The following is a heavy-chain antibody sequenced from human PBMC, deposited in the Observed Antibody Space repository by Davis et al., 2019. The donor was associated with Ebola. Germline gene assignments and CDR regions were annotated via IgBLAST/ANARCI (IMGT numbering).Heavy chain of an antibody. J-gene: IGHJ4*02. Sequence: GESLKISCAASGFTFSSYSMNWVRQAPGKGLEWVSYISSSGTTIYYADSVKGRFTISRDNAKNSLYLQMHSLRAEDTALYYCARGYGTFDYWGRGTLVTVSA. D-gene: IGHD4-17*01. CDR1: GFTFSSYS. V-gene: IGHV3-48*04. CDR3: ARGYGTFDY. CDR2: ISSSGTTI.